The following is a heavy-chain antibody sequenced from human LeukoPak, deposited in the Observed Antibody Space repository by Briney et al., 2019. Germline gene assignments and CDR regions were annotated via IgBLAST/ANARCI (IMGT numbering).Heavy chain of an antibody. CDR2: IYSGGTT. CDR3: ARGGYSSSWYHFDY. J-gene: IGHJ4*02. CDR1: GFTVSSNY. V-gene: IGHV3-53*01. D-gene: IGHD6-13*01. Sequence: GGSLRLSCAASGFTVSSNYMSWVRQAPGKGLEWVPVIYSGGTTNHADSVKGRFTISRDNSKNTLFLQMNSLRAEDTAVYYCARGGYSSSWYHFDYWGQGTLVTVSS.